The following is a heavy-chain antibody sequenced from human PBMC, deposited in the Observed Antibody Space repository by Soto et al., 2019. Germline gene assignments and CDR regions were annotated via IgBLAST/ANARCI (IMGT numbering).Heavy chain of an antibody. V-gene: IGHV4-59*01. CDR3: ASSIAADSPSEDIDY. D-gene: IGHD2-21*01. J-gene: IGHJ4*02. Sequence: PSETLSLTCTVAVGSISSYYWSWIRQPPGKGLEWIGYIYYSGSTNYNPSLKSRVTISVDTSKNQFSLKLSSVTAADTAVYYCASSIAADSPSEDIDYWGQGNLVPVSS. CDR1: VGSISSYY. CDR2: IYYSGST.